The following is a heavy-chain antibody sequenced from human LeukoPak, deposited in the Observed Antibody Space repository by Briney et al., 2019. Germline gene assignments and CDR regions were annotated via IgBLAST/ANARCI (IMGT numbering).Heavy chain of an antibody. V-gene: IGHV4-34*01. Sequence: SETLSLTCAVYGGSFSGYYWSWIRQPPGKGLEWIGEINHSGSTNYNPSLKSRVTISVDTSKNQFSLKLSSVTAADTAAYYCARVRLWFGELLGANDYWGQGTLVTVSS. CDR1: GGSFSGYY. CDR2: INHSGST. D-gene: IGHD3-10*01. J-gene: IGHJ4*02. CDR3: ARVRLWFGELLGANDY.